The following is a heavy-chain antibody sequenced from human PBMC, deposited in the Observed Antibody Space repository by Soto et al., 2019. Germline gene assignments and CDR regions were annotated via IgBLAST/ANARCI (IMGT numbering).Heavy chain of an antibody. V-gene: IGHV4-59*01. CDR1: GGSMSEYF. CDR3: ARDGYDGSGSPYPAY. CDR2: NYYLGST. Sequence: SETLSLTCTVSGGSMSEYFWSWIRQSPGKGLEWIGYNYYLGSTDYNPSLKSRVTISVDTSKRQFSLRLTSVTAADTAVYYCARDGYDGSGSPYPAYWGPGTQVTV. D-gene: IGHD3-10*01. J-gene: IGHJ4*02.